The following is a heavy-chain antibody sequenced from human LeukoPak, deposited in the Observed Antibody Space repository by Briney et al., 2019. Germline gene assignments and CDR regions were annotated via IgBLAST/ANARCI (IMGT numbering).Heavy chain of an antibody. CDR1: GYSISSGYY. D-gene: IGHD3-3*01. V-gene: IGHV4-38-2*02. CDR3: ARERSGSEIFARSFDI. J-gene: IGHJ3*02. Sequence: SETLSLTCTVSGYSISSGYYWGWIRQPPGKGLEWIGSIYHSGSTYYNPSLKSRVTISVDKSKNQFSLKLSSVTAADTAVYYCARERSGSEIFARSFDIWGQGTMVTVSS. CDR2: IYHSGST.